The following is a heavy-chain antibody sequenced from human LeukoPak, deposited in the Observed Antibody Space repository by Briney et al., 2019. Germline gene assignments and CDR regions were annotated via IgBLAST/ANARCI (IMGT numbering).Heavy chain of an antibody. CDR1: GGSISSGGYD. CDR2: IYYSGST. J-gene: IGHJ4*02. CDR3: ARSVVYDSSGYYSFFDY. V-gene: IGHV4-31*03. D-gene: IGHD3-22*01. Sequence: PSQTLSLTCTVSGGSISSGGYDWSWIRQHPGKGLEWIGYIYYSGSTYYNPSLKSRVTISVDTSKNQFSLKLSSVTAADTAVYYCARSVVYDSSGYYSFFDYWGQGTLVTVSS.